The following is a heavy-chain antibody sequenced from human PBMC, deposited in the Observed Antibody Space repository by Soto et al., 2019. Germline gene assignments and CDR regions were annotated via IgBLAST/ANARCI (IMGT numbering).Heavy chain of an antibody. D-gene: IGHD1-20*01. V-gene: IGHV3-74*01. CDR3: ARDDNPDY. CDR1: GLTFNTYW. J-gene: IGHJ4*02. Sequence: DVHLVESGGGLVQPGGSLRRSCAASGLTFNTYWMHWVHQAPGKGLIWVSRLNGDGSTIDYADSVKGRFTMSRDNAKSTVYLQMHSLRAEDTAVYYCARDDNPDYWGQGTLVTVSS. CDR2: LNGDGSTI.